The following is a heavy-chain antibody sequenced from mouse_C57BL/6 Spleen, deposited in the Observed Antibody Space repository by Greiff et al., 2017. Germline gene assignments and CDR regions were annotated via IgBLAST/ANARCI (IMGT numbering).Heavy chain of an antibody. CDR3: ARSDDDWFAY. CDR2: IYPRSGNT. D-gene: IGHD2-3*01. V-gene: IGHV1-81*01. Sequence: QVQLKESGAELARPGASVKLSCTASGYTFTSYGISWVKQRTGQGLEWIGEIYPRSGNTYYNEKFKGKATLTADKSSSTAYMEFRSLTSEDSAVYFCARSDDDWFAYWGQGALVTVSA. CDR1: GYTFTSYG. J-gene: IGHJ3*01.